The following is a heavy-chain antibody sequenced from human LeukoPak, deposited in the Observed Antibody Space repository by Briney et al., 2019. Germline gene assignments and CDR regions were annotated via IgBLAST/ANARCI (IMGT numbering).Heavy chain of an antibody. CDR3: ATSFRSGWGFDS. D-gene: IGHD6-19*01. Sequence: SETLSLTCAVSGASMRDHYWTWIRQPPGKGLEWIGSMYYMLNANSYNPSLKSRVSISVDTPDNQFSLKLKSVTAADTAVYYCATSFRSGWGFDSWGQGILVAVSS. CDR1: GASMRDHY. CDR2: MYYMLNA. V-gene: IGHV4-59*11. J-gene: IGHJ4*02.